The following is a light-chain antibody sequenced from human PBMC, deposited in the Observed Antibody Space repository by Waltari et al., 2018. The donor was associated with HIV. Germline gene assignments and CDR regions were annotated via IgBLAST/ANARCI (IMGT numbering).Light chain of an antibody. Sequence: QSVLTQPPSASGTPGQRVTISCSGSSSNIGRRYIYWYQQLPGTAPKHLIYGSNQRPSGFPDRFSGSKSGTSASLAISGLRSEDEADYYFAAWDDSLSGRVFGGGTKLTVL. CDR2: GSN. CDR1: SSNIGRRY. CDR3: AAWDDSLSGRV. J-gene: IGLJ3*02. V-gene: IGLV1-47*02.